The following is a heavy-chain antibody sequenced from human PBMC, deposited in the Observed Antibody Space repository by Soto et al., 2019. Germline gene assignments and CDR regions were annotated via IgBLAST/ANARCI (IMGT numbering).Heavy chain of an antibody. CDR3: ARDQSSGWSG. Sequence: SVKVSCKASGGTFSSYAISWVRQAPGQGLEWMGGIIPIFGTANYAQKLQGRVTMTTDTSTSTAYMELRSLRSDDTPVYYCARDQSSGWSGWGQGTLVTVSS. CDR1: GGTFSSYA. D-gene: IGHD6-19*01. J-gene: IGHJ4*02. CDR2: IIPIFGTA. V-gene: IGHV1-69*05.